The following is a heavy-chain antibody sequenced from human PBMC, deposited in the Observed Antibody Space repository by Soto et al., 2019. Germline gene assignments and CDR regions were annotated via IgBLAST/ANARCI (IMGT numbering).Heavy chain of an antibody. V-gene: IGHV3-30*03. CDR3: ARDRDSGNYNYFDY. D-gene: IGHD1-26*01. CDR2: LSYDGSNK. CDR1: GFTFNIYG. J-gene: IGHJ4*02. Sequence: GGSLRLSCAASGFTFNIYGMHWVRQAPGKGLEWVSLLSYDGSNKYYAESVKGRFTISRDNSKNTLYLQMNSLRPDDTAVYYCARDRDSGNYNYFDYWGQGTRVTVS.